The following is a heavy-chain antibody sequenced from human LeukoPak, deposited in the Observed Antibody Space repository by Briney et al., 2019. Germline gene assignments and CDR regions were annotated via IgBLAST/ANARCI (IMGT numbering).Heavy chain of an antibody. CDR3: ARDGHRRYHYDSSGREDAFDI. V-gene: IGHV1-18*01. J-gene: IGHJ3*02. CDR2: ISAYNGNT. D-gene: IGHD3-22*01. Sequence: GASVKVSCKASGYTFTSYGISWVRQAPGQGLEWMRWISAYNGNTNYAQKLQGRVTMTTDTSTSTAYMELRSLRSDDTAVYYCARDGHRRYHYDSSGREDAFDIWGQGTMVTVSS. CDR1: GYTFTSYG.